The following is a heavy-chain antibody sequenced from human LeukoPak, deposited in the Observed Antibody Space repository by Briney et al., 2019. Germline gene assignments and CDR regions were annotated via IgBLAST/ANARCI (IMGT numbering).Heavy chain of an antibody. J-gene: IGHJ4*02. Sequence: GESLRLSCVASGISLRSYSVHWVRQAPGKGLEWVALTSHDESNKKYADSVRGRCTISRDNSGDTVFLQLSNLRHEDTAVYYCAKGDAAGAYRTDFWGPGTRVTVSS. CDR3: AKGDAAGAYRTDF. CDR1: GISLRSYS. CDR2: TSHDESNK. V-gene: IGHV3-30-3*01. D-gene: IGHD6-13*01.